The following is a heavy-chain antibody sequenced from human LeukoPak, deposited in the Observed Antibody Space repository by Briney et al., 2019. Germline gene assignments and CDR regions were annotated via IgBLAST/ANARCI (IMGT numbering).Heavy chain of an antibody. V-gene: IGHV4-59*12. J-gene: IGHJ4*02. CDR3: ASSLGYYDFWSGLKGFDY. CDR2: VYYSGST. D-gene: IGHD3-3*01. Sequence: SETLSLTCTVSGGSISSYYWSWIRQPPGKGLEWIGYVYYSGSTNYNPSLKSRVTISVDRSKNQFSLKLSSVTAADTAVYYCASSLGYYDFWSGLKGFDYWGQGTLVTVSS. CDR1: GGSISSYY.